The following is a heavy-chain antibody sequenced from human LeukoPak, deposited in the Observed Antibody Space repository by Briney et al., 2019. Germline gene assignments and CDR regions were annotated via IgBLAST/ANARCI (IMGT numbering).Heavy chain of an antibody. CDR1: VGTFCSYA. CDR3: ARSEVVLFDY. CDR2: VIPILGIA. J-gene: IGHJ4*02. V-gene: IGHV1-69*04. Sequence: SVNVSCKASVGTFCSYAIGWVRQGPRQGLGWMGRVIPILGIANYAQKFQGRVTITADNSTSTAYMEPSRLRPEDPAVYYCARSEVVLFDYWGQGTLVTVSS. D-gene: IGHD2-8*02.